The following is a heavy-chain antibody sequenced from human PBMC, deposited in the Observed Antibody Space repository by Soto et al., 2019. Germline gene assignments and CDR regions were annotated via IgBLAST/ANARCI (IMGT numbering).Heavy chain of an antibody. CDR3: ARGEQYSGRIFDY. CDR1: GDSVSSHSAG. J-gene: IGHJ4*01. Sequence: SQTLSLTCVITGDSVSSHSAGWSWVRQSPSRGLGWLGRTYYRSKWYYEYAVSVRGRITINPDTSKNQYSLQLNSVTPEDPAVYFCARGEQYSGRIFDYWGQGTLVTVSS. CDR2: TYYRSKWYY. D-gene: IGHD1-26*01. V-gene: IGHV6-1*01.